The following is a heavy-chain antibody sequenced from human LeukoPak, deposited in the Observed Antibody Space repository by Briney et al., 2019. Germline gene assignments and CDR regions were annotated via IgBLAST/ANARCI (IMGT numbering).Heavy chain of an antibody. J-gene: IGHJ4*02. V-gene: IGHV4-30-4*01. CDR2: IYYSGST. CDR3: ARVMKTSMVYHFDY. CDR1: GGSISSGDYY. Sequence: SKTLSLTCTVSGGSISSGDYYWRWIRQPPGKGLEWIGYIYYSGSTYYNPSLKSRVTISIDTSKNQFSLKLSSVTAADTAVYSCARVMKTSMVYHFDYWGQGSLVTVSS. D-gene: IGHD5-18*01.